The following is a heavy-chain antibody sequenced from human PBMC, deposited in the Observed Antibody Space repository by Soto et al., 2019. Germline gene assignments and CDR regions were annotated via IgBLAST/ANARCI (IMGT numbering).Heavy chain of an antibody. CDR3: AKGRSGWWLGYGMDV. J-gene: IGHJ6*02. CDR2: ISYDGSNK. Sequence: PWGSLILSCASYVFTFSSYGMHWVRQAPGKGLEWVAVISYDGSNKYYADSVKGRFTISIDNSKNTLYLQMNSLRAEDTAVYYCAKGRSGWWLGYGMDVWGQGTMVTVSS. V-gene: IGHV3-30*18. CDR1: VFTFSSYG. D-gene: IGHD6-19*01.